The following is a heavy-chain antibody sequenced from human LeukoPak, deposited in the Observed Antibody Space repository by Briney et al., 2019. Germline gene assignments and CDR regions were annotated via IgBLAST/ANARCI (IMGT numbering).Heavy chain of an antibody. D-gene: IGHD6-13*01. CDR2: MNPNSGNT. CDR3: ATTDPSAAAGEGSDY. Sequence: ASVKVSCKASGYTFTNYGISWVRQATGQGLEWMGWMNPNSGNTGYAQKFQGRVTITRNTSISTAYMELSSLRSEDTAVYYCATTDPSAAAGEGSDYWGQGTLVTVSS. V-gene: IGHV1-8*03. CDR1: GYTFTNYG. J-gene: IGHJ4*02.